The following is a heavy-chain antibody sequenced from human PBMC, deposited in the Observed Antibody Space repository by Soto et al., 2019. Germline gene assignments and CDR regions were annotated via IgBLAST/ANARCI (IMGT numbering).Heavy chain of an antibody. Sequence: VGSLRLSCAASGFTFSSYAMSWVRQAPGKGLEWVSAISGSGGSTYYADSVKGRFTISRDNSKNTLYLQMNSLRAEDTAVYYCAKGQGRYYDSSGYRTSISPPHYYYYYGMDVWGQGTTVTVSS. D-gene: IGHD3-22*01. V-gene: IGHV3-23*01. CDR1: GFTFSSYA. CDR2: ISGSGGST. CDR3: AKGQGRYYDSSGYRTSISPPHYYYYYGMDV. J-gene: IGHJ6*02.